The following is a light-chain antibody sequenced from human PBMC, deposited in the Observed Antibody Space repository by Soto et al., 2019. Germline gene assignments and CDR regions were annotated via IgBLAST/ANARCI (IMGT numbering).Light chain of an antibody. Sequence: SVLTQPPSASGTPGQRVTISCSGSRSNIGSNTVNWYQQLPGTGPKLHIYNNNQRPSGVPDRFSGSKSGTSASLAISGVQSEDEADFYCATWDDTLNVWMFGGGTQLTVL. J-gene: IGLJ3*02. CDR2: NNN. CDR3: ATWDDTLNVWM. V-gene: IGLV1-44*01. CDR1: RSNIGSNT.